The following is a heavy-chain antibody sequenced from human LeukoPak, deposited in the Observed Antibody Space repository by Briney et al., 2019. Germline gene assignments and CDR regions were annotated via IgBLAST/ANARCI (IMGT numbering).Heavy chain of an antibody. V-gene: IGHV3-33*01. CDR3: ARDMVIGAPDYLDY. D-gene: IGHD2/OR15-2a*01. CDR2: IGYDGREK. J-gene: IGHJ4*02. Sequence: VIGYDGREKYYADSVRGRFTISRDDSKNTLYLQMDSLRGEDTALYYCARDMVIGAPDYLDYWGQGTLVTVSS.